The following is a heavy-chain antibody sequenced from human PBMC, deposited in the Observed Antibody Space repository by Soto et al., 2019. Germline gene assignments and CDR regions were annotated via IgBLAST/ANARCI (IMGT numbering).Heavy chain of an antibody. CDR3: ARDLWGYCGTDCYPLDV. CDR1: GGSISSYY. J-gene: IGHJ6*02. CDR2: IYYSGST. Sequence: SETLSLTWTVAGGSISSYYWSWIRQHQGKGLEWIGYIYYSGSTNYNPSLKSRVTISVDTSKNQFTLKLNSVTAADTAVYYCARDLWGYCGTDCYPLDVWGQGTTVTVSS. D-gene: IGHD2-21*02. V-gene: IGHV4-59*01.